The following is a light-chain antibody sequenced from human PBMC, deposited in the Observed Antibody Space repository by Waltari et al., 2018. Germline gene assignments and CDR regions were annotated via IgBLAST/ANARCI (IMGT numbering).Light chain of an antibody. Sequence: DIQMTQSPSTLSASVGDRVTITCRASQSILTWFAWYQQKPGKAPRLLMYKASSLQSGVPPRFSGSGSGTEFTLTISSLQPDDFATYYCQQYNTYSPGPTFGGGTKVEIK. J-gene: IGKJ4*01. CDR1: QSILTW. CDR2: KAS. V-gene: IGKV1-5*03. CDR3: QQYNTYSPGPT.